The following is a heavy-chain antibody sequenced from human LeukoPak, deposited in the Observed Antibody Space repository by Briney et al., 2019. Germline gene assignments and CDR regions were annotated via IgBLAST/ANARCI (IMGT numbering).Heavy chain of an antibody. D-gene: IGHD2-2*02. V-gene: IGHV3-30-3*01. CDR1: GFTFSSYA. Sequence: GGSLRLSCAASGFTFSSYAMHWVRQAPGKGLEWVAVISYDGSNKYYADSVKGRFTISRDNSKNTLYLQMNSLRAEDTAVYYCAREYQLLYSYYYYGMDVWGQGTTVTVSS. CDR2: ISYDGSNK. CDR3: AREYQLLYSYYYYGMDV. J-gene: IGHJ6*02.